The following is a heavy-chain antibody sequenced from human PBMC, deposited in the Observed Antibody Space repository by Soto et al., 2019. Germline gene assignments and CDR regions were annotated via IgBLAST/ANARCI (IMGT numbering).Heavy chain of an antibody. J-gene: IGHJ4*02. CDR3: ARESEDLTSNFDY. Sequence: PGGSLRLSCAASGFTFRSYAMSWVRQAPGKGLEWVSAISGSGDSTYYADSVKGRFTVSRDNAKNSVYLEMNSLSAEDTAVYYCARESEDLTSNFDYWGQGTLVTVSS. CDR1: GFTFRSYA. V-gene: IGHV3-23*01. CDR2: ISGSGDST.